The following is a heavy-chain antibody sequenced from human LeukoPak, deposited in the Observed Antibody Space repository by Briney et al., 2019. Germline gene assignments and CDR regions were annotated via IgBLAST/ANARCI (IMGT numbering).Heavy chain of an antibody. V-gene: IGHV1-8*03. Sequence: GASVKVSCKASGYTFTSYDINWVRQATGQGLEWMGWMNPNSGNTGYAQKFQGRVTITRNTSISTAYMGLSSLRSEDTAVYYCARVSDILTGYYDYWGQGTLVTVSS. CDR1: GYTFTSYD. J-gene: IGHJ4*02. D-gene: IGHD3-9*01. CDR3: ARVSDILTGYYDY. CDR2: MNPNSGNT.